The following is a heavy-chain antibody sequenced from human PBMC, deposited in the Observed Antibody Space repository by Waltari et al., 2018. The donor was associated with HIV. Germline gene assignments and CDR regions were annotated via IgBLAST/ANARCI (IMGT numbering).Heavy chain of an antibody. CDR2: INPETGAT. CDR1: GYTFNDYY. V-gene: IGHV1-2*02. J-gene: IGHJ6*02. D-gene: IGHD6-19*01. CDR3: ARGLPIIAVPGLPYV. Sequence: QVHLVQSGADVKKPGAAVKVSCWASGYTFNDYYIHWVRQAPGQGLEWLGWINPETGATRYARNFEGRLAVTRDTSIGSAYMEFTRLTSDDTAMYYCARGLPIIAVPGLPYVWGQGTSVTVSS.